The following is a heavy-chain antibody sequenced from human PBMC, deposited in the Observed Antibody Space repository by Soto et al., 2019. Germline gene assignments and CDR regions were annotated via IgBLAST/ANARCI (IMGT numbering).Heavy chain of an antibody. V-gene: IGHV4-61*01. CDR1: GGSVRSGNHF. Sequence: SETLSLTCSVSGGSVRSGNHFWNWIRQPPGRGLEWLGYMYYTGVTNYNHSLKGRVSISVDTAKDKFSLNLTSLTAADTAVYYCARGGEPLGYYGLDVWGQGTTVTVSS. J-gene: IGHJ6*02. CDR3: ARGGEPLGYYGLDV. CDR2: MYYTGVT.